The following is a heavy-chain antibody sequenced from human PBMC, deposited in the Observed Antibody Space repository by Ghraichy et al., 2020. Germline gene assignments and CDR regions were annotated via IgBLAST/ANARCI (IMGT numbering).Heavy chain of an antibody. V-gene: IGHV3-7*01. CDR3: ARHRNYNAFYY. CDR2: IKEDGSQT. J-gene: IGHJ4*02. CDR1: GFSFSSSW. Sequence: GGSLRLSCAASGFSFSSSWMNWVRQAPGKGPEWVASIKEDGSQTYYEDSVKGRFTISRDNARNSLFLQMNSLRAEDTAVYYCARHRNYNAFYYWGQGTLVTVSS. D-gene: IGHD3-10*01.